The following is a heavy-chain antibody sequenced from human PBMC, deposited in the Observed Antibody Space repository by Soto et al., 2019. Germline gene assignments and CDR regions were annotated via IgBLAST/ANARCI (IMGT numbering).Heavy chain of an antibody. CDR3: ASDYGDEFQH. Sequence: PSETLSLTCTVSGGTISSWYWSWIRQHPGKGLELIGYIYYSGSTYYNPSLKSRVTISVGTSKNQFSLKLSSVTAADTAVYYCASDYGDEFQHWGQGTLVTVSS. D-gene: IGHD4-17*01. J-gene: IGHJ1*01. CDR2: IYYSGST. CDR1: GGTISSWY. V-gene: IGHV4-59*06.